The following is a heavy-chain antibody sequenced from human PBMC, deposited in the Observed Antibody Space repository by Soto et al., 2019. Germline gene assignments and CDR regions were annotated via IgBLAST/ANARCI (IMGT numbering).Heavy chain of an antibody. CDR3: ARTSASSPRWLDP. J-gene: IGHJ5*02. CDR1: EFSLSPSGVG. CDR2: IYWNDDK. D-gene: IGHD2-2*01. V-gene: IGHV2-5*01. Sequence: GSGPKLVNPTQTLTLTCTFSEFSLSPSGVGVGWIRQPPGKALEWLAVIYWNDDKRYSPSLKSRLTITKDTSKSRVFLTMSNLEPVATASYYCARTSASSPRWLDPKGQGTLVAVYS.